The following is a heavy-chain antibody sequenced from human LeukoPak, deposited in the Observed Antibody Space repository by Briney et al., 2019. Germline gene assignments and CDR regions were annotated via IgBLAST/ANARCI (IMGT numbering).Heavy chain of an antibody. V-gene: IGHV3-73*01. Sequence: GGSLRLSCAASGLTISDSSVEWVRQASGKGLEWAARIRSRSTNYATAYRESVKGRFTISRDDSKNTAFLQMDSLQTDDTAVYYCTIGGGCSGGDCYYFDYWSQGTLVTVSS. D-gene: IGHD2-21*02. CDR2: IRSRSTNYAT. J-gene: IGHJ4*02. CDR1: GLTISDSS. CDR3: TIGGGCSGGDCYYFDY.